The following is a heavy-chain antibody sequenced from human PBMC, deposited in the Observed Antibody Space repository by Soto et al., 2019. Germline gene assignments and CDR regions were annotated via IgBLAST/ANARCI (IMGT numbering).Heavy chain of an antibody. Sequence: EVQLVESGGGLVKPGGSLRLSCAASGFTFSNAWMSWVRQAPGKGLEWVGRIKSKTDGGTTDYAAHVKVRFTISRDDSKNTLYLQMNSLKIEDTAVYYCTTFLELELDGSGLITNVWGQGTLVTVSS. CDR2: IKSKTDGGTT. V-gene: IGHV3-15*01. CDR1: GFTFSNAW. D-gene: IGHD3-22*01. CDR3: TTFLELELDGSGLITNV. J-gene: IGHJ4*02.